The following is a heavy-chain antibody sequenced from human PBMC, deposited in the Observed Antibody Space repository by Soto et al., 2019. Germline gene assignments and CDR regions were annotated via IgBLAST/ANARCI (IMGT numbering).Heavy chain of an antibody. V-gene: IGHV3-30-3*01. CDR3: ATAGSCSSAECYLPLDC. Sequence: PGGSLRLSCAASGFTFSTYAIHWVRQAPGKGLEWVTVISADGNTRFYVDSVKGRFTISRDNSKNTLYLQMDSLRDEDTAVYYCATAGSCSSAECYLPLDCWGQGTLVTVSS. CDR2: ISADGNTR. D-gene: IGHD2-2*01. CDR1: GFTFSTYA. J-gene: IGHJ4*02.